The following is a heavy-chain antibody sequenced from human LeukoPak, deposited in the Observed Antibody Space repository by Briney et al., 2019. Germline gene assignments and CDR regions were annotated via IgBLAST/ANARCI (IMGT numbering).Heavy chain of an antibody. Sequence: PSETLSLTCTVSAGSFSSSSHHWGWIRQSPGKGLEWIGSIYSGRTTYFNPSLNSRATISVVTSEDQLSLHPYSVTAADTAVYYCVRHDGRGGATMGALDSWGQGSLVTVSS. D-gene: IGHD5-12*01. CDR3: VRHDGRGGATMGALDS. J-gene: IGHJ4*02. V-gene: IGHV4-39*01. CDR2: IYSGRTT. CDR1: AGSFSSSSHH.